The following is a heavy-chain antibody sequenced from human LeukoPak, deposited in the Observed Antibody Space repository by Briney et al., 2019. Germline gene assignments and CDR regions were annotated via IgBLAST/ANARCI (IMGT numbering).Heavy chain of an antibody. V-gene: IGHV6-1*01. J-gene: IGHJ3*02. Sequence: SQTLSLTCAISGDSVSSNSAAWNWIRQSPSRGLEWLGRTYYRSKWYNDYAVSVKSRITINPDTSKNQFSLQLNSVTPEDTAVYYCARDPRIAAAVPRGAFDIWGQGQWSPSLQ. CDR3: ARDPRIAAAVPRGAFDI. CDR2: TYYRSKWYN. CDR1: GDSVSSNSAA. D-gene: IGHD6-13*01.